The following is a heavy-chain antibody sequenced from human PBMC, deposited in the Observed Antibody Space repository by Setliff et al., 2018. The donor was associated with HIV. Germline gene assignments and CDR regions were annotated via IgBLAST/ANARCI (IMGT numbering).Heavy chain of an antibody. Sequence: PSETLSLTCSVSGGSVSSDKFYWTWIRHPAGKGLEWIGHFYTSENINYSPSLRSRVTISMDTSKNQLFLNLSSVTATDTAVYYCARGGHASFRSGYGEMYFDPWGQGTQVTVSS. D-gene: IGHD3-3*01. CDR2: FYTSENI. CDR1: GGSVSSDKFY. V-gene: IGHV4-61*09. CDR3: ARGGHASFRSGYGEMYFDP. J-gene: IGHJ5*02.